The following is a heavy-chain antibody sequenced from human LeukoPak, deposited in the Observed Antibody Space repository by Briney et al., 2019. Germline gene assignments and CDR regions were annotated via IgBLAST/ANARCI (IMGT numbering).Heavy chain of an antibody. V-gene: IGHV1-69*04. CDR1: GGTFSSYA. J-gene: IGHJ4*02. CDR3: AREYYGSSGYQFDY. CDR2: IIPILGIA. Sequence: ASVKVSCKASGGTFSSYAISWVRQAPGQGLEWMGRIIPILGIANYAQKFQGRVTITADKSTSTAYMELSSLRSEDTAVYYCAREYYGSSGYQFDYWGQGTLVTVSS. D-gene: IGHD3-22*01.